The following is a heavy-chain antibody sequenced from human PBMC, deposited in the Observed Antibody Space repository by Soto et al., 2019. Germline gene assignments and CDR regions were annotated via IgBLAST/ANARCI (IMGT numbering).Heavy chain of an antibody. V-gene: IGHV4-4*02. CDR3: VRDSGNGWKDY. Sequence: QVQLQESGPGLLKPSGTLTLTCAVSGGYISSTNWWNWVRQPPGKGLEWIGEIDHSGSTNYNPSLKSRVTMSVDKPKNQFSLKLSSVTAADTAVYYCVRDSGNGWKDYWGQGTLVTVSS. J-gene: IGHJ4*02. CDR1: GGYISSTNW. D-gene: IGHD6-19*01. CDR2: IDHSGST.